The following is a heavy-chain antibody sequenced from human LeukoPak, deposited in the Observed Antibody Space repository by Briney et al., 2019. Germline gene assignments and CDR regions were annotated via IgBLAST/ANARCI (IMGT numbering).Heavy chain of an antibody. CDR1: GDSVSSKNGA. V-gene: IGHV6-1*01. Sequence: SQTLPLTCVVSGDSVSSKNGAWNWIRQSPSRDLKWLGRTYYRSKWYNDYAESMEGRMTISQDTSKNQYSLHLNSVTPDDTAVYYCARDFGTTGWHTFDYWGQGTLVTVSS. CDR3: ARDFGTTGWHTFDY. CDR2: TYYRSKWYN. D-gene: IGHD1-1*01. J-gene: IGHJ4*02.